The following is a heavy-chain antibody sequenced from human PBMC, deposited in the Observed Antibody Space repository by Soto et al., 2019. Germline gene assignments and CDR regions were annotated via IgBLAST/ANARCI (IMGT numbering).Heavy chain of an antibody. D-gene: IGHD3-10*01. CDR3: ARAYGSALFDF. CDR2: IYYSGSA. J-gene: IGHJ4*02. V-gene: IGHV4-59*01. CDR1: GGSISSYY. Sequence: QVQLQESGPGLVKPSETLSLTCTVSGGSISSYYWSWIRQPPGKGLEWIGYIYYSGSANYNPCLKSRVTISVDTSKNQFSLKLSSVTAADTAVYYCARAYGSALFDFWGQGTLVTVSS.